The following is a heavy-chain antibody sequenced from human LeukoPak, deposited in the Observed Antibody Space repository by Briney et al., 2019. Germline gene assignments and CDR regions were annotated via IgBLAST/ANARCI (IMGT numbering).Heavy chain of an antibody. Sequence: SETLSLTCAVFDGSFSDYYWSWVRQPPGKGLEWIGSIYYSGSTYYNPSLKSRVTISVDTSKNQFSLKLSSVTAADTAVYYCARGGGYNYGFYYFYMDVWGKGTTVTISS. J-gene: IGHJ6*03. CDR1: DGSFSDYY. D-gene: IGHD5-18*01. CDR3: ARGGGYNYGFYYFYMDV. CDR2: IYYSGST. V-gene: IGHV4-34*01.